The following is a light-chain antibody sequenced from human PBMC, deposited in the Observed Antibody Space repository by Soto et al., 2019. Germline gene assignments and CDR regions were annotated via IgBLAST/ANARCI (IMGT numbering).Light chain of an antibody. CDR2: ASS. V-gene: IGKV1-39*01. CDR3: QQTSSTILT. CDR1: QTSSNY. Sequence: DIQMTQSPSSLSASLGDRVTITCRASQTSSNYLNWYQQKPGKAPKLLIYASSTLQSGVPSRFSGSGSGTDFNLTISSLQPEDFGTYYCQQTSSTILTFGGGTKVEIK. J-gene: IGKJ4*01.